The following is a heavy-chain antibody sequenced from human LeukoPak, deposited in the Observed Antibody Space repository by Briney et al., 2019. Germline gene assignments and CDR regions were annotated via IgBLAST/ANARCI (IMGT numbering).Heavy chain of an antibody. J-gene: IGHJ5*02. Sequence: ASVKVSCKASGYTFTGYYMHWVRQAPGQGLEWMGRINPNSGGTNYAQMFRGRVTLTRETSISTAYIELSRLRSDDTAVYYCARVVGPRIAAAGNWFDPWGQGTLVTVSS. V-gene: IGHV1-2*06. CDR3: ARVVGPRIAAAGNWFDP. CDR2: INPNSGGT. D-gene: IGHD6-13*01. CDR1: GYTFTGYY.